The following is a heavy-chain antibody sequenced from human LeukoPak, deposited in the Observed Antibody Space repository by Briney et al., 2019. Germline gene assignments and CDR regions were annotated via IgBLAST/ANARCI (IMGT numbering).Heavy chain of an antibody. CDR3: ATLTGIAAAGTFDY. CDR1: GYTFTGYY. V-gene: IGHV1-2*02. J-gene: IGHJ4*02. Sequence: ASVKVSCKASGYTFTGYYIHWVRQAPGQGLEWMGWINPNSGGTNYAQKFQGRVTMTRDTSISTAYMELSRLRSDDTAVYYCATLTGIAAAGTFDYWGQGTLVTVSS. CDR2: INPNSGGT. D-gene: IGHD6-13*01.